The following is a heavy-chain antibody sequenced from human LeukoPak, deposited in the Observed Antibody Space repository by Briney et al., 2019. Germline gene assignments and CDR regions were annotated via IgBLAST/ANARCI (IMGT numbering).Heavy chain of an antibody. CDR2: IRNSGDTI. CDR1: GFTFSDYY. Sequence: PGGSLRLSCAASGFTFSDYYMSWIRQAPGKGLEWLSYIRNSGDTIFYADSVKGRFTISRDNAKNSLYLQMNSLRAEDTAVYYCARSSSGTHFDYWGQGTLVTVSS. CDR3: ARSSSGTHFDY. J-gene: IGHJ4*02. D-gene: IGHD2-2*01. V-gene: IGHV3-11*01.